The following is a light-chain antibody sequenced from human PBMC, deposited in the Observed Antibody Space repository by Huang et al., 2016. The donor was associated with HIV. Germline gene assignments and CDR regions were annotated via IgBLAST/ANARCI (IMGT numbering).Light chain of an antibody. V-gene: IGKV3-15*01. Sequence: EIVMTQSPATQSVSPGQRVTLSCRANRSVSTNLAWYQQRHGQAPRLLIYGSSTRAPGIPARFSGSGSGTDFSLTISSLQSEDFALYYCHQYNNWLLSFGGGTRV. CDR1: RSVSTN. CDR2: GSS. J-gene: IGKJ4*01. CDR3: HQYNNWLLS.